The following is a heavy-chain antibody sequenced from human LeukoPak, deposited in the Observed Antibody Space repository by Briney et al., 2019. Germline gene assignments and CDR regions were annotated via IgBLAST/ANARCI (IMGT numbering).Heavy chain of an antibody. CDR1: EFSLSNHS. CDR2: ISSGGTYI. CDR3: ARPAALDY. J-gene: IGHJ4*02. Sequence: GGSLRLSCAASEFSLSNHSMDWVRQAPGKGLEWVSSISSGGTYIYYADSVKGRFTISRDDAKNSVYLQMNSLRAEDTAVYYCARPAALDYWGQGTLVTVSS. D-gene: IGHD6-13*01. V-gene: IGHV3-21*01.